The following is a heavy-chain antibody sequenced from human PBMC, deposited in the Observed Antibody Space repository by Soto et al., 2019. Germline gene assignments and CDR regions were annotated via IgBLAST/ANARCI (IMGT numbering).Heavy chain of an antibody. CDR3: TNGMDV. J-gene: IGHJ6*02. V-gene: IGHV3-15*07. CDR2: IKSKTDGGTT. CDR1: GFTFSSAW. Sequence: EVQLVESGGGLVKPGGSLRLSCAASGFTFSSAWMSWVRQAPGKGLEWVGRIKSKTDGGTTDYAAPVKGRFAISRDESENTLYLQMNSLKNDDAAVYYCTNGMDVWGQGTTVTVSS.